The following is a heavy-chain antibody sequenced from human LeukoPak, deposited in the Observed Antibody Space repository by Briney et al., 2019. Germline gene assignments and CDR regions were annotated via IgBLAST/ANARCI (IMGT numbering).Heavy chain of an antibody. CDR3: ARDVEFNYGMDV. D-gene: IGHD3-10*01. CDR2: IYYSVST. Sequence: PSETLSLTCTVSGGSISSYYWSWIRQPPGKGLEWIGYIYYSVSTNYNPSLKSRVTISVDTSKNQFSLKLSSVTAADTAVYYCARDVEFNYGMDVWGKGTTVTVSS. J-gene: IGHJ6*04. CDR1: GGSISSYY. V-gene: IGHV4-59*01.